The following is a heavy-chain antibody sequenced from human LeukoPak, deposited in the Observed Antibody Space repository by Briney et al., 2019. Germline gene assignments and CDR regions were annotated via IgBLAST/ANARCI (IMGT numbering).Heavy chain of an antibody. CDR1: GFSFSSYA. D-gene: IGHD1-26*01. V-gene: IGHV3-23*01. J-gene: IGHJ5*02. CDR2: ITGRGDHT. Sequence: GGSLRLSCVVSGFSFSSYAMTWVRQAPGKGLEWVSGITGRGDHTYYADSAKGRFTISRDNFKNTVFLEMNSLRDEDTAVYYCAKGLGLAIVSTLDRWGQGTLVTVPS. CDR3: AKGLGLAIVSTLDR.